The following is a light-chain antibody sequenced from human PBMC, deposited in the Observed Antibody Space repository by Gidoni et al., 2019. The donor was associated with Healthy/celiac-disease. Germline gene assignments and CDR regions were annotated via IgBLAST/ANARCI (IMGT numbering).Light chain of an antibody. CDR1: QSISSY. CDR2: AAS. CDR3: QQSYST. J-gene: IGKJ4*01. Sequence: DIQMTQSPSSLSASVGDRVTITCRASQSISSYLNWYQQKPGKAPKLLIYAASSLQSGVPSRFSGSGSGTDFTLTISSLQPEDFATYYCQQSYSTLXGXTKVEIK. V-gene: IGKV1-39*01.